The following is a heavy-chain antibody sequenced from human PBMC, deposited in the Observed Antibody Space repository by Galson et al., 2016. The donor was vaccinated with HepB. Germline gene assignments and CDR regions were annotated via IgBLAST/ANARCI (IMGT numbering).Heavy chain of an antibody. V-gene: IGHV6-1*01. Sequence: CAISGDRVSRNSATWNWIRQSPSRGLEWLGRTYYRSKWYQDYAVSVKGRITINPDTSKNEFSLQLNSVTPEDTAVYYCARYSAPGTTRGFDFWDQGTLVTVSS. D-gene: IGHD6-13*01. CDR2: TYYRSKWYQ. CDR3: ARYSAPGTTRGFDF. J-gene: IGHJ4*02. CDR1: GDRVSRNSAT.